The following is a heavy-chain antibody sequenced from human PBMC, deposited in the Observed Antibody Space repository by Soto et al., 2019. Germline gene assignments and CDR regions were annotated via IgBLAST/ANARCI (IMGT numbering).Heavy chain of an antibody. CDR2: IIPIFGTA. J-gene: IGHJ6*02. Sequence: QVQLVQSGAEVKKPGSSVKVSCKASGGTFSSYAISWVRQAPGQGLEWMGGIIPIFGTANYAQKFQGRVTITADESRRPASMGLSSLGSEETALYYCARALKIGFLEWFSYYYYRMDVWGQGTTVTVSS. CDR1: GGTFSSYA. D-gene: IGHD3-3*01. V-gene: IGHV1-69*01. CDR3: ARALKIGFLEWFSYYYYRMDV.